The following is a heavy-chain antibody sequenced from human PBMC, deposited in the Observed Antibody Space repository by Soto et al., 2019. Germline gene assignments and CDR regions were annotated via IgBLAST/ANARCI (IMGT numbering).Heavy chain of an antibody. Sequence: QVQLQESGPGLVKPSQPLSLTCTVSGGSISSGGYYWSWLRQHPGKGLEWIGYIYHGGTTYYNPSLKSRVTISVDTSKNQVSRKLTSVTAADTAVYDCARVRGNQLLGWFGPWGQGTLVTVSS. CDR2: IYHGGTT. CDR3: ARVRGNQLLGWFGP. CDR1: GGSISSGGYY. D-gene: IGHD2-2*01. V-gene: IGHV4-31*03. J-gene: IGHJ5*02.